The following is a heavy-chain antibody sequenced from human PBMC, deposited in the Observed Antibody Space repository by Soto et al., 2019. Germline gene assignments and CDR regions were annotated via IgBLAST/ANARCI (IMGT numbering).Heavy chain of an antibody. D-gene: IGHD3-10*01. Sequence: EVQLLESGGGLVQPGGSLRLSCAASGFTFSSYAMSWVRQAPGKGLEWVSAISGSGGTTYYADSVKGRFTFSRDNSKNTLYLQMNSLRAEEAAVYYCAKTANRGFSAFDIWGHGTMVTVSS. CDR1: GFTFSSYA. CDR2: ISGSGGTT. J-gene: IGHJ3*02. V-gene: IGHV3-23*01. CDR3: AKTANRGFSAFDI.